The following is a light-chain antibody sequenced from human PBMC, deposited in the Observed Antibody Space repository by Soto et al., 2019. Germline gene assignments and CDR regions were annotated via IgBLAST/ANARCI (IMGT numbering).Light chain of an antibody. V-gene: IGKV1-9*01. J-gene: IGKJ5*01. CDR3: QQRKSYPIT. Sequence: DIQLTQSPSSLSASVGDRVTITCRASQDINTYLAWYQQKPGKAPKLLIFAASTLQNVVPSRFSGSGSGTEFTVTITSLQPEDFATYYCQQRKSYPITFGQGTRLEIK. CDR2: AAS. CDR1: QDINTY.